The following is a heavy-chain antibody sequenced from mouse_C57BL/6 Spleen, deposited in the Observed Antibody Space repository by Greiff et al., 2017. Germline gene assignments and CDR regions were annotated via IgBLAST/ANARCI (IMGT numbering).Heavy chain of an antibody. Sequence: EVQVVESGGDLVKPGGSLKLSCAASGFTFSSYGMSWVRQTPDKRLEWVATISSGGSYTYYPDSVKGRFTISRDNAKNTLYLQMSSLKSEDTAMYYCARLEHYYGSSGAMDDWGQGTSGTVSS. D-gene: IGHD1-1*01. V-gene: IGHV5-6*01. J-gene: IGHJ4*01. CDR2: ISSGGSYT. CDR3: ARLEHYYGSSGAMDD. CDR1: GFTFSSYG.